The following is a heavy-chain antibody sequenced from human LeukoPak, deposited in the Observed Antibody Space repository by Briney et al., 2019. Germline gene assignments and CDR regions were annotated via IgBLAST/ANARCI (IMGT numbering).Heavy chain of an antibody. CDR3: ASRALIVVVQNRAAAGLFDY. CDR2: ISPSGGST. J-gene: IGHJ4*02. D-gene: IGHD2-2*01. V-gene: IGHV1-46*01. Sequence: ASVKVSCKASGYTFTSYYMHWVRQAPGQGLEWMGIISPSGGSTSYAQKFQGRVTITADESTNTAYMDLSSLRSEDTAVYYCASRALIVVVQNRAAAGLFDYWGQGTLVTVSS. CDR1: GYTFTSYY.